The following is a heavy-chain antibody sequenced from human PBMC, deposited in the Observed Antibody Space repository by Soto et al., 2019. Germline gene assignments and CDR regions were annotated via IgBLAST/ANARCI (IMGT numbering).Heavy chain of an antibody. D-gene: IGHD5-12*01. J-gene: IGHJ4*02. V-gene: IGHV1-69*02. CDR3: ARGDGYNIGPHRD. CDR2: IIPILGIA. CDR1: GGTFSSYT. Sequence: QVQLVQSGAEVKKPGSSVKVSCKASGGTFSSYTISWVRQAPGQVLEWMGRIIPILGIANYAQKFQGRVTITADKSTSTAYMELSSLRSEDTAVYYCARGDGYNIGPHRDWGQGTLVTVSS.